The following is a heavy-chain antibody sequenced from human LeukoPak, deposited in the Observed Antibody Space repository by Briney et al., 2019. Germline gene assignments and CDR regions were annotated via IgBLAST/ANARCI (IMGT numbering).Heavy chain of an antibody. V-gene: IGHV4-59*12. CDR2: IYYSGST. D-gene: IGHD6-13*01. J-gene: IGHJ4*02. Sequence: SETLSLTCIVSGGSISSYYWSWIRQPPGKGLEWIGYIYYSGSTNYNPSLKSRVTISVDTSKNQFSLKLSSVTAADTAVYYCARGRGSSWYRWYFDYWGQGTLVTVSS. CDR1: GGSISSYY. CDR3: ARGRGSSWYRWYFDY.